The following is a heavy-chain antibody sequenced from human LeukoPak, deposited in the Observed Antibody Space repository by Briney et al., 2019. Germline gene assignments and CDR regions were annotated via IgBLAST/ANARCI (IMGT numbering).Heavy chain of an antibody. D-gene: IGHD1-26*01. V-gene: IGHV3-48*03. Sequence: SGGSLRLSCAASGFTFSSYEMNWVRQAPGKGLEWVSYISSSGSTIYYADSVKGRFTISRDNAKNSLYLQMNSLRAEDTAVYYCAREEYSGGSDFDYWGQGTLVTVSS. CDR3: AREEYSGGSDFDY. CDR1: GFTFSSYE. J-gene: IGHJ4*02. CDR2: ISSSGSTI.